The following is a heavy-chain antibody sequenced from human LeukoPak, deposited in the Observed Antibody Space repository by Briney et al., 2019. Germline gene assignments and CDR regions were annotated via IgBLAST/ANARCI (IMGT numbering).Heavy chain of an antibody. Sequence: PGRSLRLSCAASGFTFSSYAMHWVRQAPGKGLEWVAVISYDGSNKYYADSVKGRFTISRDNAKNSLYLQMNSLRAEDTAVYYCASTYSYDFDYWGQGTLVTVSS. D-gene: IGHD5-18*01. CDR3: ASTYSYDFDY. J-gene: IGHJ4*02. CDR2: ISYDGSNK. CDR1: GFTFSSYA. V-gene: IGHV3-30-3*01.